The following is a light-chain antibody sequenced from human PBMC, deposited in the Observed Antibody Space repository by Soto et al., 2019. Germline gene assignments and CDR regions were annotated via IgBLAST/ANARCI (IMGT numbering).Light chain of an antibody. CDR2: SNN. CDR1: ISNIGSNI. CDR3: AAWDDSLDGFWV. V-gene: IGLV1-44*01. Sequence: QSVLTQPPSASGTPGQRVTISCSGSISNIGSNIVNWYQQLPGTAPKLLIYSNNQRPSGVPDRFSGSKSGTSASLAISGLQSEDEADYYCAAWDDSLDGFWVFGGGTQLTVL. J-gene: IGLJ3*02.